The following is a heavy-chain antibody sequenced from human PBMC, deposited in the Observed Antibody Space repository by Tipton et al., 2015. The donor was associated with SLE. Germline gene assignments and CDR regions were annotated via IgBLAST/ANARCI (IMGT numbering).Heavy chain of an antibody. J-gene: IGHJ3*02. CDR1: GGSISSHY. V-gene: IGHV4-59*11. CDR2: IYYSGST. CDR3: ATSSSWSTGGAFDI. D-gene: IGHD6-13*01. Sequence: TLSLTCTVSGGSISSHYWSWIRQPPGKGLEWIGDIYYSGSTNYNPSLKSRVTLSVDTSKNQFSLKLSSVTAADTAVYYCATSSSWSTGGAFDIWGQGTMVTVSS.